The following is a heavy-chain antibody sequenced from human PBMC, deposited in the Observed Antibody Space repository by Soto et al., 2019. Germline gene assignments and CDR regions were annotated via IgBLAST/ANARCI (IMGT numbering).Heavy chain of an antibody. Sequence: QVQLVQSGAEVKKPGSSVKVSCKASGGTFSSYAISWVRQAPGQGLEWMGGIIPIFGTANYAQKFQGRVRITADKSTSTAYMELSSLRSEDTAVYYCAREDCSGGSCYAAVYYYYGMDVWGQGTTVTVSS. D-gene: IGHD2-15*01. CDR3: AREDCSGGSCYAAVYYYYGMDV. J-gene: IGHJ6*02. V-gene: IGHV1-69*06. CDR2: IIPIFGTA. CDR1: GGTFSSYA.